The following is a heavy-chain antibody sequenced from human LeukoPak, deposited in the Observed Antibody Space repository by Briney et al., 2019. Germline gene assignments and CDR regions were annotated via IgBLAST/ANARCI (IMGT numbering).Heavy chain of an antibody. CDR1: GFTFGDYA. V-gene: IGHV3-49*04. J-gene: IGHJ4*02. Sequence: GGSLRLSCTGSGFTFGDYAMSWVRQAPGKGLEWVGFIRSKAYGGTTEYAASVKGRFTISRDDSKSIAYLQMNSLKTEDTAVYYCTSLSGYSYGYADYWGQGTLVTVSS. CDR2: IRSKAYGGTT. D-gene: IGHD5-18*01. CDR3: TSLSGYSYGYADY.